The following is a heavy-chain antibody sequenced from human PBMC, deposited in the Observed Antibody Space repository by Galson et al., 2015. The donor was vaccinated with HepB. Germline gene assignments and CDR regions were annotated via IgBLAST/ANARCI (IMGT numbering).Heavy chain of an antibody. J-gene: IGHJ4*02. V-gene: IGHV1-69*02. CDR3: ARGASGYYQHSFDY. Sequence: SVKVSCKASGGTFSTYTIIWVRQAPGQGLEWMGRIIPILDMTNYAQNFQGRVTITADKSTSTAYMELSSLRSEDTAVYYCARGASGYYQHSFDYWGQGTLVTVSS. D-gene: IGHD3-22*01. CDR1: GGTFSTYT. CDR2: IIPILDMT.